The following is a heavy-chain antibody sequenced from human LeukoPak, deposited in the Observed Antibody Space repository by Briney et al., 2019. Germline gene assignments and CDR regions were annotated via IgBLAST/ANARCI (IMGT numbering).Heavy chain of an antibody. CDR2: ISSSSSYI. V-gene: IGHV3-21*01. CDR3: ARDNIQLWLGVDY. D-gene: IGHD5-18*01. J-gene: IGHJ4*02. CDR1: GFTFSSYS. Sequence: PGGSLRLSCAASGFTFSSYSMNWDRQAPGKGLEWVSSISSSSSYIYYADSVKGRFTISRDNAKNSLYLQMNSLRAEDTAVYYCARDNIQLWLGVDYWGQGTLVTVSS.